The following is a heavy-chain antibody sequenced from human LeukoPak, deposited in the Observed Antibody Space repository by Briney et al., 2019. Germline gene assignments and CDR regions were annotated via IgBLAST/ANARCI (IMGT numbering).Heavy chain of an antibody. CDR3: ARETTLYQLLRYWYFDL. V-gene: IGHV4-30-4*01. CDR1: GGTISRGDYY. D-gene: IGHD2-2*01. CDR2: TYYSGST. J-gene: IGHJ2*01. Sequence: SQTLSLTCTVSGGTISRGDYYWSRIRQPPAQGLEWIGYTYYSGSTYYNPSLKSRVTISVDTSKNQFSLKLSSVTAADTAVYYCARETTLYQLLRYWYFDLWGRGTLVTVSS.